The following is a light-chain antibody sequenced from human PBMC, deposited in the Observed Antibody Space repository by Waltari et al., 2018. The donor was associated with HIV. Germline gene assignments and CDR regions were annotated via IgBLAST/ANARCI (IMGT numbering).Light chain of an antibody. CDR1: SSSIGSNT. CDR3: AAWDDSLNGFWV. J-gene: IGLJ3*02. CDR2: SNN. V-gene: IGLV1-44*01. Sequence: QSVLTQPPSASGTPGQRVTISCSGSSSSIGSNTVNWFQQLPGTAPKLLIYSNNQRPSGVPDRFSGSKSGTSASLAISGLQSEVEADYYCAAWDDSLNGFWVFGGGTKLTVL.